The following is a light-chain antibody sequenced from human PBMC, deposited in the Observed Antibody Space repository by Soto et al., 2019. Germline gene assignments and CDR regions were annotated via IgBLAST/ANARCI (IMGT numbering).Light chain of an antibody. Sequence: NFLLTQPHSVSESPGKTVTISCTRSSGSIASNYVQWYQQRPGSAPTTVIYEDNQRPSGVPDRFSGSIDSSSNSASLTISRLKTEDEADDYGQSYHSSNVVFGGGTKLTVL. CDR3: QSYHSSNVV. CDR1: SGSIASNY. CDR2: EDN. V-gene: IGLV6-57*04. J-gene: IGLJ3*02.